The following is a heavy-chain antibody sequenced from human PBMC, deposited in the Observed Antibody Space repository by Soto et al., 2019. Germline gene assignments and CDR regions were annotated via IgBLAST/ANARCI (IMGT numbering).Heavy chain of an antibody. CDR2: IYYSGST. CDR3: ARDFYYYGSGSYSGNYYYGMDV. Sequence: SETLSLTCTVSGGSISSYYWSWIRQPPGKGLEWIGYIYYSGSTNYNPSLKSRVTISVDTSKNQFSLKLSSVTAADTAVYYCARDFYYYGSGSYSGNYYYGMDVWGQGTTVTVS. J-gene: IGHJ6*02. V-gene: IGHV4-59*01. CDR1: GGSISSYY. D-gene: IGHD3-10*01.